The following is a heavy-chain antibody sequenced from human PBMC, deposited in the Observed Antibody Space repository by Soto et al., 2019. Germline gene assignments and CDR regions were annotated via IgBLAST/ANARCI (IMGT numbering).Heavy chain of an antibody. Sequence: EVQLVESGGGLVQSGGSVRLSCAASGFNIGTYWMSWVRQAPGKGLEWVANIRQDGTQQFSVDSVKGRFTLSRDNADNLVHLQMNSLRVEDPAVYFCVRDRSRPVAMDYWGQGALVTVFS. CDR2: IRQDGTQQ. CDR3: VRDRSRPVAMDY. CDR1: GFNIGTYW. V-gene: IGHV3-7*01. D-gene: IGHD2-2*01. J-gene: IGHJ4*02.